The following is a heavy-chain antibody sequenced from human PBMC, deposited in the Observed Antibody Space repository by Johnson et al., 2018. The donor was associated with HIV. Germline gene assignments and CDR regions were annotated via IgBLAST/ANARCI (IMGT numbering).Heavy chain of an antibody. CDR3: SRILDAFDI. CDR1: GFTFGDYA. V-gene: IGHV3-49*04. Sequence: VQLVESGGGLVQPGRSLRLSCTASGFTFGDYAMTWVRQAPGKGLEWVGFIRSKAYGGTTEYAASVKDRFTFSRDDSKSIAYLQMNSLKIEDTAVYYCSRILDAFDIWGQGTLVTISS. J-gene: IGHJ3*02. CDR2: IRSKAYGGTT. D-gene: IGHD2-21*01.